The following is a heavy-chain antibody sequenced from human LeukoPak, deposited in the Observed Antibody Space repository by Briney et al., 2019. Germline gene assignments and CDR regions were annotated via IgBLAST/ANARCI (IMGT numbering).Heavy chain of an antibody. CDR1: GFTFSSYS. D-gene: IGHD2-2*01. CDR2: ISSSSSYI. J-gene: IGHJ4*02. V-gene: IGHV3-21*01. Sequence: GGSLRLSCAASGFTFSSYSMNWVRQAPGKGLEWVSSISSSSSYIYYADSVKGRFTISRDNAKNSLYLQMNSLRAEDTAVYYCARDYDVVVPPDYWGQETLVTVSS. CDR3: ARDYDVVVPPDY.